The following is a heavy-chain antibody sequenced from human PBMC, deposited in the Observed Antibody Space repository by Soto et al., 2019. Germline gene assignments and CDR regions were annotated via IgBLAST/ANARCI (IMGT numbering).Heavy chain of an antibody. D-gene: IGHD1-26*01. CDR2: IWYDGSNK. V-gene: IGHV3-33*01. Sequence: QVQLEESGGGVVQPGKSLRLSCAASGFIFSTYGMHWVRQAPGKGLQWVAVIWYDGSNKYYADSVKGRFTISRDNLKNTLYLQMDDLRVEDTALYYCVRAVGPFDYWGQGTLVTVSS. CDR1: GFIFSTYG. J-gene: IGHJ4*02. CDR3: VRAVGPFDY.